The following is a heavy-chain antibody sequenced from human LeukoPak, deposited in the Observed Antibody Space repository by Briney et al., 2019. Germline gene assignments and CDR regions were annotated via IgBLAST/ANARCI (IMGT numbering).Heavy chain of an antibody. D-gene: IGHD3-9*01. Sequence: PGGSLRLSCAASGFTLSSYDMSWVRQAPGKGLEWVSGISDTGGSTYYADSVKGRFTISRDNSKNTLSLQMNSLRAEDTAVYYCAKEGHSALTGYYLDYWGQGTLVTVSS. J-gene: IGHJ4*02. CDR2: ISDTGGST. CDR1: GFTLSSYD. CDR3: AKEGHSALTGYYLDY. V-gene: IGHV3-23*01.